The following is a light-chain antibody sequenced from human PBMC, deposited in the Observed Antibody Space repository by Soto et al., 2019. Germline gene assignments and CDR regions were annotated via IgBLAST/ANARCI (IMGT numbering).Light chain of an antibody. CDR2: DAS. CDR1: QSVSSY. V-gene: IGKV3-11*01. Sequence: EVVLTQSPATLSLSPGERATLSCRASQSVSSYLAWYQQKPGQAPRLLIYDASNRATGIPARFSGSGSETDFTLTISSLRSEDSAVYLCQQYNNWPITFGQGTRLEIK. J-gene: IGKJ5*01. CDR3: QQYNNWPIT.